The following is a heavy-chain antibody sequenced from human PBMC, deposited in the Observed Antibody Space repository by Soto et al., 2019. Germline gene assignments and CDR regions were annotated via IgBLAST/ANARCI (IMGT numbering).Heavy chain of an antibody. CDR1: GYTFTSYG. CDR2: ISAYNGNT. Sequence: GASVKVSCKASGYTFTSYGISWVRQAPGQGLEWMGWISAYNGNTNYAQKLQGRVTMTTDTSTSTAYMELRSLRTEDTAVYHCAKLGPYDSESYSFRYNWIDPWGQGTLVTVSS. J-gene: IGHJ5*02. V-gene: IGHV1-18*01. CDR3: AKLGPYDSESYSFRYNWIDP. D-gene: IGHD3-10*01.